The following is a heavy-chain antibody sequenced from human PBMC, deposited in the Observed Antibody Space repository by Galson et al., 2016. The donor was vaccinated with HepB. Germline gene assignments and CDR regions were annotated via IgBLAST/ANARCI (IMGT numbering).Heavy chain of an antibody. J-gene: IGHJ3*02. CDR1: GFTFSSYW. CDR3: ARESNPYAYNGIWSGYFFALDM. V-gene: IGHV3-74*01. D-gene: IGHD3-3*01. Sequence: SLRLSCAVSGFTFSSYWMHWVRQAPGKGLVWVSRIHIDGSSTNYADPVKGRFTISRDNTKNTLYLQMDSLRAEDTAVYYCARESNPYAYNGIWSGYFFALDMWGQGTMVTVSA. CDR2: IHIDGSST.